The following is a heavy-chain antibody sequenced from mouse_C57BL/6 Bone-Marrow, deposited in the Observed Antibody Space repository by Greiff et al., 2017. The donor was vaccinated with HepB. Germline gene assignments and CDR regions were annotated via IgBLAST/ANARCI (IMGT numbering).Heavy chain of an antibody. CDR3: AREGTSSTVGGTWFAY. CDR1: GYTFTSYG. CDR2: IYPGSGNT. Sequence: VQLQQSGAELARPGASVKLSCKASGYTFTSYGISWVKQRTGQGLEWIGEIYPGSGNTYYNEKFKGKATLTADKSSSTAYMELRSLTSEDSAVYFCAREGTSSTVGGTWFAYWGQGTLVTVSA. J-gene: IGHJ3*01. V-gene: IGHV1-81*01. D-gene: IGHD1-1*01.